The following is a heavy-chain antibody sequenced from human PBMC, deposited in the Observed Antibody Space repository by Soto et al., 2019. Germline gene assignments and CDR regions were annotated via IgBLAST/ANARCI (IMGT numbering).Heavy chain of an antibody. D-gene: IGHD3-3*01. Sequence: ASVKVSCKASGYTFTSYGISWVLQAPGQGLEWMGGISAYNGNTNYAQKLQGKVTMTTDTSTSTAYMELRSLRSDDTAVYYCARDTDYDFWSGYRYYYYYGMDVWGQGTTVTVSS. CDR1: GYTFTSYG. V-gene: IGHV1-18*01. CDR2: ISAYNGNT. CDR3: ARDTDYDFWSGYRYYYYYGMDV. J-gene: IGHJ6*02.